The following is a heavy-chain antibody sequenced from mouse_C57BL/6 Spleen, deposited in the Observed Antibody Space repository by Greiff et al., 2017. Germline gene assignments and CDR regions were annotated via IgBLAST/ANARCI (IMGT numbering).Heavy chain of an antibody. V-gene: IGHV1-55*01. D-gene: IGHD3-1*01. CDR2: IYPGSGST. CDR3: ARSTVGDY. J-gene: IGHJ2*01. CDR1: GYTFTSYW. Sequence: VKVVESGAELVKPGASVKMSCKASGYTFTSYWITWVKQRPGQGLEWIGDIYPGSGSTNYNEKFKSKATLTVDTSSSTAYMQLSSLTSEDSAVYYCARSTVGDYWGQGTTLTVSS.